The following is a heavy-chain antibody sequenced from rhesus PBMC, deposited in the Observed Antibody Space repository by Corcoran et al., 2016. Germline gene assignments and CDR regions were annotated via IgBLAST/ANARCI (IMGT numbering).Heavy chain of an antibody. CDR1: GGSISDDYY. CDR3: RFDV. Sequence: QVQLQESGPGLVKPSETLSLTCAVSGGSISDDYYWAWIRQPPGTGREGIGYIYGRGGGNNYKYSRKKRGTIAIDTSKNQFSLKRSAVTAADTAVYYWRFDVWGPGVLVTVSS. V-gene: IGHV4-106*01. J-gene: IGHJ5-1*01. CDR2: IYGRGGGN.